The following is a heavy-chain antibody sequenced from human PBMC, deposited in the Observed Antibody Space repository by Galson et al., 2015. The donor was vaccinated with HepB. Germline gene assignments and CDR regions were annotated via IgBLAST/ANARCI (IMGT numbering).Heavy chain of an antibody. V-gene: IGHV1-46*01. CDR3: ARVSSGIAVADLDP. CDR2: INPSGGST. Sequence: SVKVSCKASGCTFTNYYMHWVRQAPGQGLECMGIINPSGGSTSYAQKFQGRVTMTRDTSTSAVYMELSSLRSEDTAVYYCARVSSGIAVADLDPWGQGTLVTVSS. D-gene: IGHD6-19*01. J-gene: IGHJ5*02. CDR1: GCTFTNYY.